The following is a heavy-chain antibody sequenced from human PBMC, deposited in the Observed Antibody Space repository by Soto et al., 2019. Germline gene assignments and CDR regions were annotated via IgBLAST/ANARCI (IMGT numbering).Heavy chain of an antibody. CDR3: ARPLWRDDYNWGYFDL. Sequence: QVQLVESGGGVVQPGRSLRLSCAASGFTLSSYAWHWVRRAPGKGREWVAVISYDGSNKYYADSVKGRFTISRDNSKNTLYLQMNSLRAEDTAVYYCARPLWRDDYNWGYFDLWGRGTLVTVSS. CDR2: ISYDGSNK. D-gene: IGHD4-4*01. J-gene: IGHJ2*01. CDR1: GFTLSSYA. V-gene: IGHV3-30-3*01.